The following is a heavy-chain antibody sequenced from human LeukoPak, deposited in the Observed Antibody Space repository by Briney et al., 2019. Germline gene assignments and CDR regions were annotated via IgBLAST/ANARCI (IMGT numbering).Heavy chain of an antibody. CDR2: INPSGDGT. D-gene: IGHD2-15*01. V-gene: IGHV1-46*01. CDR3: ARTCCSETSKFDY. Sequence: ASVKVSCKASGYTFTDYYMHWVRQAPGQGLEWMGVINPSGDGTSYPQKFQGRVTMTRNVSTSTDYMDLSSLRPDDTAVYYCARTCCSETSKFDYWGQGSLVTVSS. CDR1: GYTFTDYY. J-gene: IGHJ4*02.